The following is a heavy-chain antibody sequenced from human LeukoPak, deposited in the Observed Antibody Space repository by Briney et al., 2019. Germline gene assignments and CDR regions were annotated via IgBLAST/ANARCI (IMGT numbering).Heavy chain of an antibody. V-gene: IGHV4-39*01. CDR1: GGSSSSSSYY. CDR2: IYYSGST. Sequence: SETLSLTCTVSGGSSSSSSYYWGWIRQPPGKCLEWIGSIYYSGSTYYNPSLKSRVTISVDTSKNQFSLKLTSATAADTSVYYCARRSGLRSPFDPWGQGTLVTVSS. D-gene: IGHD3-3*01. J-gene: IGHJ5*02. CDR3: ARRSGLRSPFDP.